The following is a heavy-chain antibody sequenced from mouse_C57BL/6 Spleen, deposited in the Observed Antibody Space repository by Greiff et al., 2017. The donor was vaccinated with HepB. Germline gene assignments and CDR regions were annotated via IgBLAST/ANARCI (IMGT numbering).Heavy chain of an antibody. CDR2: ISSGGSYT. CDR1: GFTFSSYG. CDR3: ARDSSGWGDFDY. V-gene: IGHV5-6*01. D-gene: IGHD3-2*02. Sequence: EVKLMESGGDLVKPGGSLKLSCAASGFTFSSYGMSWVRQTPDKRLEWVATISSGGSYTYYPDSVKGRFTISRDNAKNTLYLQMSSLKSEDTAMYYCARDSSGWGDFDYWGQGTTLTVSS. J-gene: IGHJ2*01.